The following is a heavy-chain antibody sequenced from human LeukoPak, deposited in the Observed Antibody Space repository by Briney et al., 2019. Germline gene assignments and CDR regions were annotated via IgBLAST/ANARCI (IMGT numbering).Heavy chain of an antibody. D-gene: IGHD3-22*01. CDR1: GFTFSSYA. Sequence: GGSLRLSCAASGFTFSSYAMSWVRQAPGKGLQWVSALTDSGRSTYYADSVKGRFTISRDNSKNTLSLQMNSLRAEDTAIYYCAKDRLTDGYYDIDSWGQGTLVAVSS. CDR2: LTDSGRST. V-gene: IGHV3-23*01. J-gene: IGHJ4*02. CDR3: AKDRLTDGYYDIDS.